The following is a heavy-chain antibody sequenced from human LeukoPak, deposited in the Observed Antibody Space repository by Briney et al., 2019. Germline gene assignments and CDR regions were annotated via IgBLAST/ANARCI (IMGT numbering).Heavy chain of an antibody. CDR2: IWYDGSDK. Sequence: GGSLSLSCAASGFTFSNYGMHWVRQAPGKGLEWVAVIWYDGSDKYYADSVKGRFTISRDNSKNTLYLQMNSLRAEDTAVYYCARDANGYYFDYWGQGTLVTVSS. D-gene: IGHD1-1*01. V-gene: IGHV3-33*01. CDR3: ARDANGYYFDY. CDR1: GFTFSNYG. J-gene: IGHJ4*02.